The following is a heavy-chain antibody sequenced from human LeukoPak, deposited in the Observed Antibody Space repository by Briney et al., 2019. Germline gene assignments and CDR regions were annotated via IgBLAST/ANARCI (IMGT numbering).Heavy chain of an antibody. CDR1: GGSISSYY. CDR2: IYTSGST. Sequence: ASETLSLTCTVSGGSISSYYWSWIRQPAGKGLEWIGRIYTSGSTNYNPSLKSRVTMSVDTSKNQFSLKLSSVTAADTAVYYCGSETYYDLRVDYWGQGTLVTVSS. J-gene: IGHJ4*02. V-gene: IGHV4-4*07. D-gene: IGHD3-3*01. CDR3: GSETYYDLRVDY.